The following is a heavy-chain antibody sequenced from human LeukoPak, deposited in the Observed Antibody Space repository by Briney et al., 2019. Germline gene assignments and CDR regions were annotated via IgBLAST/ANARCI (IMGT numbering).Heavy chain of an antibody. V-gene: IGHV1-46*01. CDR1: GYTFTSYY. Sequence: GASVKVSCKASGYTFTSYYMHWVRQAPGQVAERMGITNPSGGSTSYAQKFQGRVPMTTNTSTSTVYMQLSSLSTEDTAVYYCARDRGGYNPSPPAYRGQGTLVTVSS. CDR2: TNPSGGST. CDR3: ARDRGGYNPSPPAY. D-gene: IGHD5-24*01. J-gene: IGHJ4*02.